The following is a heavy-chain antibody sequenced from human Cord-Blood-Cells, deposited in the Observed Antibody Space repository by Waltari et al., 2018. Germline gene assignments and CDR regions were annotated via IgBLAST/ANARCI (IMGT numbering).Heavy chain of an antibody. CDR3: ARSYYDFWSGYRYYNWFDP. CDR1: GGSISSSSYY. J-gene: IGHJ5*02. D-gene: IGHD3-3*01. Sequence: QLQLQESGPGLVKPSETLSLTCTVSGGSISSSSYYWGWIRQPPGKGLEWIGGIYYSGSTYYNPSLKSRVTISVDTSKNQFSLKLSSVTAADTAVYYCARSYYDFWSGYRYYNWFDPWGQGTLVTVSS. V-gene: IGHV4-39*01. CDR2: IYYSGST.